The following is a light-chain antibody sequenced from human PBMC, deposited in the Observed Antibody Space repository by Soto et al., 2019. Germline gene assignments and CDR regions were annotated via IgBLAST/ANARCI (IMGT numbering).Light chain of an antibody. CDR3: QHYGSLVLT. CDR2: GAS. J-gene: IGKJ4*01. CDR1: QSVSSTY. Sequence: EIVLKQSPGTLSLSPGERATLSCRASQSVSSTYFAWYQQKPGQAPRLLIYGASSRATGIPDRFSGSGSGTGFTLTISRLEPEDFAVYYCQHYGSLVLTFGGGTKVEIK. V-gene: IGKV3-20*01.